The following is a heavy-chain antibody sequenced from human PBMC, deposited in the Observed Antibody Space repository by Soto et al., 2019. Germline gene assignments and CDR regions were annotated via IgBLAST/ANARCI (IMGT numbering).Heavy chain of an antibody. J-gene: IGHJ6*03. Sequence: ASVKVSYTASVYSFTSYGISWVRQAPGQGREWMDWISAYNGNTSNAQQLHGRVTKTSDTSTSTANIELRSLRSDDTAVYYCASVKKTVTNYHYSYYMDTWDKETTVPVAS. CDR2: ISAYNGNT. D-gene: IGHD4-4*01. CDR3: ASVKKTVTNYHYSYYMDT. V-gene: IGHV1-18*01. CDR1: VYSFTSYG.